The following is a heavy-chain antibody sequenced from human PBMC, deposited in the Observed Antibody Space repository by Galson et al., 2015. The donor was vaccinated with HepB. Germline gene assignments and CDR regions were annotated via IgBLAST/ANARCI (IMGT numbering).Heavy chain of an antibody. CDR3: AREGGCGSCYSFDY. CDR1: GFTLSRYG. J-gene: IGHJ4*02. D-gene: IGHD2-15*01. Sequence: SLRLSCAASGFTLSRYGMHWVRQAPGEGLEWVAVIWYDGSNKYYADSVKGRFTISRDNSKNTLYLQMNSLRAEDTAVYYCAREGGCGSCYSFDYWGQGTLVTASS. V-gene: IGHV3-33*01. CDR2: IWYDGSNK.